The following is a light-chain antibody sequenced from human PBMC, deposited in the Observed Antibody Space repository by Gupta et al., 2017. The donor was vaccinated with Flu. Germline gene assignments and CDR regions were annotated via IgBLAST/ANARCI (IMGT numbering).Light chain of an antibody. CDR1: SIGSRS. CDR2: RDS. Sequence: YELTQPFSVSVALGQTARLTCGGDSIGSRSVNWYQQKAGQDPKLVIYRDSNRPPGIPDRFSASNSKTTATLTITGAQGGDEADYHCQVWASSTAVFGGGTKLTVL. CDR3: QVWASSTAV. J-gene: IGLJ2*01. V-gene: IGLV3-9*01.